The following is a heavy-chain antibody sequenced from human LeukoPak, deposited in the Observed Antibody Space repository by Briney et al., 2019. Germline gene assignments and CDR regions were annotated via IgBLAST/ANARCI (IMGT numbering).Heavy chain of an antibody. Sequence: GGSLRLSCAASGFTLTTSWMTWVRQAPGKGLEWVTNINREGSQIDYMDSVKGRFTISRDSANNALYLQMNSLRAEDTAVYYCARGGLTVGFDYWGQGTLVTVSS. D-gene: IGHD4-23*01. CDR2: INREGSQI. CDR3: ARGGLTVGFDY. CDR1: GFTLTTSW. J-gene: IGHJ4*02. V-gene: IGHV3-7*01.